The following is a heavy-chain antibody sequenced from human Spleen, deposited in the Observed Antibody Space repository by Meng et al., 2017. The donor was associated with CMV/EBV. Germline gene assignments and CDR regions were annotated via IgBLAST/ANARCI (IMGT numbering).Heavy chain of an antibody. J-gene: IGHJ4*02. Sequence: LTCAVVGVSFSDYYWTWIRQAPGKGLEWIGESNQGGDINYNPSLKRRVTISVDTSKNHFSLKVNSVTAANTAVYYCARQRGRRPVDFWGQGTLVTVSS. CDR3: ARQRGRRPVDF. CDR1: GVSFSDYY. V-gene: IGHV4-34*01. D-gene: IGHD6-19*01. CDR2: SNQGGDI.